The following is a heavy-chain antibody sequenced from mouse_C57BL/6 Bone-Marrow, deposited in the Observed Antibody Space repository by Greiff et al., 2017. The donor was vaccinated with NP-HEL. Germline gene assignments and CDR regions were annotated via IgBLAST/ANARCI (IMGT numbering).Heavy chain of an antibody. Sequence: QVQLQQSGAELARPGASVKLSCKASGYTFTSYGISWVKQRTGQGLEWIGEIYPRSGNTYYNEKFKGKATLTADKSSSTAYMELRSLTSEDSAVYVCARFYYYGSSSALFAYWGQGTLVTVSA. CDR2: IYPRSGNT. D-gene: IGHD1-1*01. CDR1: GYTFTSYG. CDR3: ARFYYYGSSSALFAY. V-gene: IGHV1-81*01. J-gene: IGHJ3*01.